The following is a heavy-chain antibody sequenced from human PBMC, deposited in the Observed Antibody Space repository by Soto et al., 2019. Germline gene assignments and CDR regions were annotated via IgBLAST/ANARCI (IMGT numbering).Heavy chain of an antibody. CDR2: ISYDGSNK. V-gene: IGHV3-33*05. D-gene: IGHD2-21*02. J-gene: IGHJ3*01. CDR3: VRGDKGGFDL. Sequence: GGSLRLSCAASVFTFSSYGMHWVRQAPGKWLEWLAVISYDGSNKXXADSVKGRXTISRYNSKNTXYLQMXSLRAEDTAVYYCVRGDKGGFDLWRQGTTVTXS. CDR1: VFTFSSYG.